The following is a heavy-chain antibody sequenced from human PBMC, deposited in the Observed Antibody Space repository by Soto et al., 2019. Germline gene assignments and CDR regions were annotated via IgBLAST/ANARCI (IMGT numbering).Heavy chain of an antibody. CDR2: ISSSSSTI. J-gene: IGHJ4*02. V-gene: IGHV3-48*02. Sequence: GGSLRLSCAASGFTFSSYIMNWVRQAPGKGLEWVSYISSSSSTIYYADSVKGRFAISRDNAKNSLYLQMNSLRDEDTAVYYCAREGGSYRYPAFDYWGQGTLVTVSS. CDR3: AREGGSYRYPAFDY. D-gene: IGHD3-16*02. CDR1: GFTFSSYI.